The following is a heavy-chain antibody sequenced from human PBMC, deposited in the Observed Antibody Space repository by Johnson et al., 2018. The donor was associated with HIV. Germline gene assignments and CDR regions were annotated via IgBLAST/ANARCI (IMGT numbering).Heavy chain of an antibody. D-gene: IGHD3-22*01. CDR3: AKDNYDDPFGAFDI. Sequence: QVQLVESGGGVVQPGRSLRLSCAASGFTFSSYAMHWVRQAPGKGLEWVAVISYDGSNKYYADSVKGRFTISRDNSKNTLYLQMNSLRAEDTAVYYWAKDNYDDPFGAFDIWGQGTMVTVSS. J-gene: IGHJ3*02. CDR1: GFTFSSYA. V-gene: IGHV3-30-3*01. CDR2: ISYDGSNK.